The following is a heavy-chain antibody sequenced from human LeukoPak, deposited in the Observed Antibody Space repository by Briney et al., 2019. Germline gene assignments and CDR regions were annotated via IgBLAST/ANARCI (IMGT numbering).Heavy chain of an antibody. CDR2: IDPNGGGA. CDR3: AAWGGSTSPLPGMDV. CDR1: GYTFTNYY. J-gene: IGHJ6*02. V-gene: IGHV1-46*01. Sequence: ASVKVSCKASGYTFTNYYMHWVRQAPGQGLEWMGVIDPNGGGASYPQKVQGRVTMTRDTSTCTVYMEMRSLRPEDTAVYYCAAWGGSTSPLPGMDVWGQGTTVTVSS. D-gene: IGHD7-27*01.